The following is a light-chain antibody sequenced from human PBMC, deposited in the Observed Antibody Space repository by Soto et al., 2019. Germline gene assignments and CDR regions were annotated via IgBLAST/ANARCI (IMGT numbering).Light chain of an antibody. CDR1: QRVCND. V-gene: IGKV3-15*01. CDR3: QQCNNWRLT. J-gene: IGKJ4*01. CDR2: GAS. Sequence: ETVMTHSPATLSVSPGQGATLSCRASQRVCNDLAWYQQKAGQAPRLLIYGASTRATAIPARFSASGSGTDLALAATGLQSGDFAVYYCQQCNNWRLTVGGGTQADIK.